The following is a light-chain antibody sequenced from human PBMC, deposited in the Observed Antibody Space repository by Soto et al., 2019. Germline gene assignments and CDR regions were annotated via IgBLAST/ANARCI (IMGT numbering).Light chain of an antibody. J-gene: IGKJ4*01. V-gene: IGKV3-15*01. CDR1: QSVGSK. Sequence: EVVMTQSPATLSVSPGERATLSCRASQSVGSKLAWYQQKPGQAPRLLIFDAFTRATGIPARFSGSGSGTEFTLFISSLQFEDFAVYYCQQYHNWPPLPFAGGTKVAIK. CDR3: QQYHNWPPLP. CDR2: DAF.